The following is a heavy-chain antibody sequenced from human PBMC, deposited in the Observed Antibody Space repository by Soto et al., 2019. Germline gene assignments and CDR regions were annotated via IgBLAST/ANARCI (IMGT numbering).Heavy chain of an antibody. CDR3: ARSMPSSLKDFDY. D-gene: IGHD2-15*01. Sequence: VKVSCKASGGTFSSYAISWVRQAPGQGLEWMGGIIPIFGTANYAQKFQGRVTITADESTSTAYMELSSLRSEDTAVYYCARSMPSSLKDFDYWGQGTLVTVSS. CDR2: IIPIFGTA. V-gene: IGHV1-69*01. J-gene: IGHJ4*02. CDR1: GGTFSSYA.